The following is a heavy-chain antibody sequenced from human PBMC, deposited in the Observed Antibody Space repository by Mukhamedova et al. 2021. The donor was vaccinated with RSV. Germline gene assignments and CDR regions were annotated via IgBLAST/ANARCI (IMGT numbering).Heavy chain of an antibody. D-gene: IGHD6-19*01. J-gene: IGHJ5*02. CDR3: ARFVAVNWFDP. CDR2: ISFSGSPV. V-gene: IGHV3-11*04. CDR1: GFTFSDYY. Sequence: GFTFSDYYMGWIRQAPGKGLEWVSYISFSGSPVDYAHSVKGRFTISRDNAKNSLYLQMDSLRAEDTAVYYCARFVAVNWFDPWGQG.